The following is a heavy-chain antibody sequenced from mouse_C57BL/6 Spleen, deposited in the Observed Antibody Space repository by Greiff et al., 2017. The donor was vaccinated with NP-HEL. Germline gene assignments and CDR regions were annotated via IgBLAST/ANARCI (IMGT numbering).Heavy chain of an antibody. D-gene: IGHD2-1*01. CDR1: GYTFTDYE. CDR3: TRGGGNSFAY. CDR2: IDPETGGT. V-gene: IGHV1-15*01. J-gene: IGHJ3*01. Sequence: QVQLQQSGAELVRPGASVTLSCKASGYTFTDYEMHWVKQTPVHGLEWIGAIDPETGGTAYNQKFKGKAILTADKSSSTAYMELRSLTSEDSAGYYCTRGGGNSFAYWGQGTLVTVSA.